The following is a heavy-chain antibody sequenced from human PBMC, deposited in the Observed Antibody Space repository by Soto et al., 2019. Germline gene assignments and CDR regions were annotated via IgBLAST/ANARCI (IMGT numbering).Heavy chain of an antibody. D-gene: IGHD2-2*02. Sequence: XVKVSCKASGYTFTSYGISWVRQAPGQGLDWMGWISPYNGNTHYAQRLQGRVTMTTDTSTSTAYMELRSLRSDDTAVYYCARDQIGYSADVWGQGTTVTVSS. CDR3: ARDQIGYSADV. CDR2: ISPYNGNT. V-gene: IGHV1-18*01. CDR1: GYTFTSYG. J-gene: IGHJ6*02.